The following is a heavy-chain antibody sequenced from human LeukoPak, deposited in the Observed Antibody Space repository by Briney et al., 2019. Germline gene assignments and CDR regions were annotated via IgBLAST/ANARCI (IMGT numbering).Heavy chain of an antibody. D-gene: IGHD4-17*01. CDR1: GVSFDDYY. CDR2: INHSGYT. Sequence: PSETLSLTCAVSGVSFDDYYWAWVRQTPGKGLEWIGEINHSGYTNDNPPLKSRVTLSIDTSRKQFSLNMRSVTVADAGIYFCTRMTTGHDYWGQGTLVTVSS. CDR3: TRMTTGHDY. V-gene: IGHV4-34*01. J-gene: IGHJ4*02.